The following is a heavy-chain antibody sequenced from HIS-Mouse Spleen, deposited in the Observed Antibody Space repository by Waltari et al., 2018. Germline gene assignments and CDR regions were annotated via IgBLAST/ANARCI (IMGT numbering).Heavy chain of an antibody. CDR1: GYTFTSYG. D-gene: IGHD3-3*01. J-gene: IGHJ5*02. CDR3: ARSESRFLEWLDWFDP. Sequence: QVQLVQSGAEVKKPGASVKVSCKASGYTFTSYGISWVRQAPGQGLEWMGWSSAYKGNTNYAQKLQGRVTMTTDTSTSTAYMELRGLRSDDTAVYYCARSESRFLEWLDWFDPWGQGTLVTVSS. V-gene: IGHV1-18*01. CDR2: SSAYKGNT.